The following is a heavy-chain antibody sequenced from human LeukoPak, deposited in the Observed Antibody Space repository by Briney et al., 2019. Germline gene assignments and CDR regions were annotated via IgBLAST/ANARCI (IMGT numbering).Heavy chain of an antibody. J-gene: IGHJ6*03. Sequence: ASVKVSCKASGYTFTSYDINWVRQATGQGLEWMGWMNPNSGNTGYAQKFQGRVTITRNTSISTAYMELSSLRSEDTAVYYCARVGHEYYDFWSGYPHYYYYYYMDVWGKGTTVTVSS. CDR3: ARVGHEYYDFWSGYPHYYYYYYMDV. CDR1: GYTFTSYD. CDR2: MNPNSGNT. D-gene: IGHD3-3*01. V-gene: IGHV1-8*03.